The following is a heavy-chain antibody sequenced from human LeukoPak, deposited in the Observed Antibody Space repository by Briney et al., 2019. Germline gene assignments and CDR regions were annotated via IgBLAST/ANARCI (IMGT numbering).Heavy chain of an antibody. Sequence: GSLGLSCAASGFTFSSYGMHWVRQAPGKGLERVAVISYDGSNKYYADSVKGRFTISRDNSKNTLYLQMNSLRAEDTAVYYCAKDLDYGDYLDYWGQGTLVTVSS. CDR1: GFTFSSYG. D-gene: IGHD4-17*01. V-gene: IGHV3-30*18. CDR2: ISYDGSNK. J-gene: IGHJ4*02. CDR3: AKDLDYGDYLDY.